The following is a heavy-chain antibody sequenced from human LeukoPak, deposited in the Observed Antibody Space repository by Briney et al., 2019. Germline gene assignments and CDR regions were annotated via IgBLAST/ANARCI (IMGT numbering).Heavy chain of an antibody. Sequence: SETLSLTCTVSGGSIGSDYWTWIRQPPGEGLEYIGYIYYTGGTNYNPSLKSRVTISVDTSKNQFSLKLSCVTAADTAVYFCAKYGNSGWVIDNWGQGTLVTVSS. D-gene: IGHD6-19*01. J-gene: IGHJ4*02. CDR2: IYYTGGT. CDR1: GGSIGSDY. CDR3: AKYGNSGWVIDN. V-gene: IGHV4-59*08.